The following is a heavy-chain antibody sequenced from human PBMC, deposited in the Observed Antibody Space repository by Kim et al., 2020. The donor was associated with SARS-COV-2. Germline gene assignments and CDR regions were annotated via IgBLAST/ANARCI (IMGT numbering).Heavy chain of an antibody. CDR1: GYTFTSYA. D-gene: IGHD3-22*01. V-gene: IGHV7-4-1*02. Sequence: ASVKVSCKASGYTFTSYAMNWVRQAPGQGLEWMGWINTNTGNPTYAQGFTGRFVFSLDTSVSTAYLQISSLKAEDTAVYYCARDLTPITMIVVDHDAFDIWGQGTMVTVSS. J-gene: IGHJ3*02. CDR2: INTNTGNP. CDR3: ARDLTPITMIVVDHDAFDI.